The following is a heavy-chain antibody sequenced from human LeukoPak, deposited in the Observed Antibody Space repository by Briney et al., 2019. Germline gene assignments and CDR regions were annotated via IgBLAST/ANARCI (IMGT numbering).Heavy chain of an antibody. CDR2: INPNSGGT. Sequence: ASVKVSCKASGYTFTGYYMHWVRQAPGQGLEWMGWINPNSGGTNYAQKFQGRVTMTRDTSISTAYMELSKLRSDDTAVYYCARLVGTAMVYYFDYWGQGTLVTVSS. D-gene: IGHD5-18*01. J-gene: IGHJ4*02. CDR3: ARLVGTAMVYYFDY. V-gene: IGHV1-2*02. CDR1: GYTFTGYY.